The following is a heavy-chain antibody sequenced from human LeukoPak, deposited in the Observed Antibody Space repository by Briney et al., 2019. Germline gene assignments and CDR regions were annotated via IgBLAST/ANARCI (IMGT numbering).Heavy chain of an antibody. V-gene: IGHV3-9*01. CDR2: ISWNSGSI. CDR3: AKDTSCSSTSCYTFDY. Sequence: GGSLRLSCAASGFTFDDYAMHWVRQAPGKGLEWVSGISWNSGSIGYADSVKGRFTISRDNAKNSLYLQMNSLRAEDTALYYCAKDTSCSSTSCYTFDYWGQGTLVTVSS. D-gene: IGHD2-2*02. J-gene: IGHJ4*02. CDR1: GFTFDDYA.